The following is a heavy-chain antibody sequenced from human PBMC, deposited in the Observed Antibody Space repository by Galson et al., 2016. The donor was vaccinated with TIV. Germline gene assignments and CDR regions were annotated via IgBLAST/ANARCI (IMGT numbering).Heavy chain of an antibody. CDR3: ARVFLSYQVDY. CDR1: GFTFNSYD. Sequence: SLRLSCAASGFTFNSYDMHWVRQPPGKGLEWVAVISYDGSNKYYADSVKGRFTVSRDKSKNTLFLQLDSLRTEGTAVYYCARVFLSYQVDYWGQGTLVTVSS. CDR2: ISYDGSNK. V-gene: IGHV3-30-3*01. D-gene: IGHD2-2*01. J-gene: IGHJ4*02.